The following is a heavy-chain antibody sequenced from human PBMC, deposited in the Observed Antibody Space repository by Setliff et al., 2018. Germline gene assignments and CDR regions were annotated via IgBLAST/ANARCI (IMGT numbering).Heavy chain of an antibody. CDR3: ARLKVGNNWPDY. D-gene: IGHD1-1*01. Sequence: SETLSLTCSLSGDFISSGSYYWSWIRQTAGNGLEWIGHVSSRGTTNYNPSLRDRVTISADSSKDELSLSLQSVTAADPAVYYCARLKVGNNWPDYWGQGTLVTVSS. CDR1: GDFISSGSYY. CDR2: VSSRGTT. V-gene: IGHV4-61*09. J-gene: IGHJ4*02.